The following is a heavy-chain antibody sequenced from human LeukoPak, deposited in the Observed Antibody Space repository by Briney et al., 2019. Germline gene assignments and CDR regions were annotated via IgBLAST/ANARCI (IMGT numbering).Heavy chain of an antibody. D-gene: IGHD3-16*01. Sequence: GGSLRLSCAASGFIFSIYWMSWVRQAPGKGLEWVAVIWYDGSNKYYADSVKGRFTISRDNSKNTLYLQMNSLRAEDTAVYYCARDYHSLDYWGQGTLVTVSS. CDR1: GFIFSIYW. V-gene: IGHV3-33*08. CDR3: ARDYHSLDY. J-gene: IGHJ4*02. CDR2: IWYDGSNK.